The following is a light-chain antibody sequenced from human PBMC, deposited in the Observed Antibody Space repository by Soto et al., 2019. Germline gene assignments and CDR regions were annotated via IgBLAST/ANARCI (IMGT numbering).Light chain of an antibody. J-gene: IGKJ1*01. CDR3: QQCYSSPRT. CDR2: AAS. V-gene: IGKV1-39*01. CDR1: QRISTS. Sequence: DIQMTQSPSTLSAGVGDRVTITCRASQRISTSLNWYQQKPGKAPTLLIYAASSLQSGVPSRFSGGGSGTDFTLTINTLQPEDFATYFWQQCYSSPRTFGQGTKVEIK.